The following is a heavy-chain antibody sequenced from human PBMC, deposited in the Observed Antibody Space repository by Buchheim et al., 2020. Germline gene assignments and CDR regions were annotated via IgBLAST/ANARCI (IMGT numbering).Heavy chain of an antibody. J-gene: IGHJ5*01. CDR3: AKGPSAGEQWLINWFDS. CDR2: ISGSGGRL. Sequence: EVQLLESGGGLIQAGGSLRLSCAASGFTFDNYAMTWVRQTPGKGLEWVSTISGSGGRLYYADSVRGRFTVSRDNSKNTLYLQMNSLRPEDTAVYYCAKGPSAGEQWLINWFDSWGQGTL. V-gene: IGHV3-23*01. CDR1: GFTFDNYA. D-gene: IGHD6-19*01.